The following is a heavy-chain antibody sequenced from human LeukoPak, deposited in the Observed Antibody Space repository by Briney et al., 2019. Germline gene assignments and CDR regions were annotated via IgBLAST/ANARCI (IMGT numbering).Heavy chain of an antibody. CDR2: IKQDGSEK. V-gene: IGHV3-7*01. D-gene: IGHD5-12*01. Sequence: GGSLRLSCAASGFTFSDHYMDWVRQAPGKGLEWVANIKQDGSEKYYVDSVKGRFTISRDNAKNSLYLQMNSLRAEDTAVYYCASGYSGYDPYYYYYMDVWGRGTTVTVSS. CDR1: GFTFSDHY. J-gene: IGHJ6*03. CDR3: ASGYSGYDPYYYYYMDV.